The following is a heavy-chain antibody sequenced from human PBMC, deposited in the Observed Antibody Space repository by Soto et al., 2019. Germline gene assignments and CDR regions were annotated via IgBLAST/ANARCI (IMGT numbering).Heavy chain of an antibody. CDR3: ARGLPITIFGVVIGELNYYYGMDV. CDR2: INPNSGGT. CDR1: GYTFTGYY. Sequence: GASVKVSCKASGYTFTGYYMHWVRQAPGQGLEWMGWINPNSGGTNYAQKFQGWVTMTRDTSISTAYMELSRLRSDDTAVYYCARGLPITIFGVVIGELNYYYGMDVWGQGTTVTVSS. J-gene: IGHJ6*02. D-gene: IGHD3-3*01. V-gene: IGHV1-2*04.